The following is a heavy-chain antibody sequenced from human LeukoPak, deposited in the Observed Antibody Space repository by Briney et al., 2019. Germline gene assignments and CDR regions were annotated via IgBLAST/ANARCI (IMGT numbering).Heavy chain of an antibody. CDR3: ARLARYHLLEASDI. V-gene: IGHV1-18*01. CDR2: ISAFDGGT. CDR1: GYTFNAFG. Sequence: ASVKVSCKASGYTFNAFGISWVRQASGQGLEWMGWISAFDGGTMYAQSLQGRLSMTTETSTTTAYMELRSLTSDDTAVYYCARLARYHLLEASDIWGQGTMVTVSS. D-gene: IGHD2-2*01. J-gene: IGHJ3*02.